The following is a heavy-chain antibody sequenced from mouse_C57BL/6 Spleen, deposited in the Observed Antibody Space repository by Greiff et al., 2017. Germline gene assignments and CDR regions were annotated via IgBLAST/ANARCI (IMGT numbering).Heavy chain of an antibody. CDR1: GYTFTSYW. J-gene: IGHJ2*01. CDR2: IDPSDSET. CDR3: ARWYDYDGLDY. D-gene: IGHD2-4*01. V-gene: IGHV1-52*01. Sequence: VQLQQSGAELVRPGSSVKLSCKASGYTFTSYWMHWVKQRPIQGLEWIGNIDPSDSETHYNQKFKDKATLTVDKSSSTAYMQLSSLTSEDSAVYYCARWYDYDGLDYWGQGTTLTVSS.